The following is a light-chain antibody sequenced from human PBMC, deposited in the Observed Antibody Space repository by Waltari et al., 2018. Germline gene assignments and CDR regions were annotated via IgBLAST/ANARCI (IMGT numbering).Light chain of an antibody. V-gene: IGLV2-14*01. CDR2: EVS. CDR3: SSYSNTGAYWV. Sequence: QSALTQPASVSGSPGQSITISCTGTSSDIGGYNYVSWYQLYPGKAPKLILSEVSDRPSGVSNRFAGSKSGNTASLTISGLQAEDETVYYCSSYSNTGAYWVFGGGTKLTVL. J-gene: IGLJ3*02. CDR1: SSDIGGYNY.